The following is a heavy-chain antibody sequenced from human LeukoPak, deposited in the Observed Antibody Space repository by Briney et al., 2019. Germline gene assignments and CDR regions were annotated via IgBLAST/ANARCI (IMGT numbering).Heavy chain of an antibody. D-gene: IGHD3-3*01. CDR2: ISAYNGNT. CDR3: ARELAIFGVVKGFDP. Sequence: ASVKVSCKASGYTFTSYGISWVRQAPGQGLEWMGWISAYNGNTNYAQKLQGRVTMTTDTSTSTAYMELRSLRSDDTAVYYCARELAIFGVVKGFDPWGQGTLVTASS. V-gene: IGHV1-18*01. J-gene: IGHJ5*02. CDR1: GYTFTSYG.